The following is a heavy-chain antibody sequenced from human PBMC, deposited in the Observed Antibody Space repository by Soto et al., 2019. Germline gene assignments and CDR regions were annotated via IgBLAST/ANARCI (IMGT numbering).Heavy chain of an antibody. D-gene: IGHD2-21*02. Sequence: QLQLQVSGPGLVKPSETLSLTCTVSGGSISSSSYFWGWIRQPPGKGLEWIGSIYYSGSTYYNPSLNSRVTVSVDTSKNQFSLKLSSVTAADTAVYYCARHPSDFWFDPWGQGTLVTVSS. V-gene: IGHV4-39*01. CDR3: ARHPSDFWFDP. J-gene: IGHJ5*02. CDR1: GGSISSSSYF. CDR2: IYYSGST.